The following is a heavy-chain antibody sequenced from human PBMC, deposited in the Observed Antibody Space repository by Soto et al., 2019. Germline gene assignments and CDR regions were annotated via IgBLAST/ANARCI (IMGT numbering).Heavy chain of an antibody. CDR2: IYYSGST. CDR1: GGSISSGDYY. Sequence: SETLSLTCTVSGGSISSGDYYWSWIRQPPGKGLEWIGYIYYSGSTYYNPSLKSRVTISVDTSKNQFSLKLSSVTAADTAVYYCASDTAMFTVYGYYYYGMDFWGQGTTVTVSS. J-gene: IGHJ6*02. V-gene: IGHV4-30-4*01. D-gene: IGHD5-18*01. CDR3: ASDTAMFTVYGYYYYGMDF.